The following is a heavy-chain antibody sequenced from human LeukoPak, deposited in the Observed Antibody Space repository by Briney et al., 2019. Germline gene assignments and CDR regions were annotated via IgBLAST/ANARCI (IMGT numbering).Heavy chain of an antibody. V-gene: IGHV4-39*07. J-gene: IGHJ6*04. CDR2: INHSGST. Sequence: SETLSLTCTVSGGSISSGDYYWSWIRQPPGRGLEWIGEINHSGSTNYNPSLKSRVTISVDTSKNQFSLKLSSVTAADTAVYYCARQLDIVVVPAAMDVWGKGTTVTVSS. D-gene: IGHD2-2*03. CDR3: ARQLDIVVVPAAMDV. CDR1: GGSISSGDYY.